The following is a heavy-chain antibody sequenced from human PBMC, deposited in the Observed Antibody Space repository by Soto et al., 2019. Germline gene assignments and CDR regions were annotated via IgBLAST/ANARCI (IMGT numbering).Heavy chain of an antibody. CDR3: ARDSLPYGSGCYYNVGDY. J-gene: IGHJ4*02. D-gene: IGHD3-10*01. Sequence: QVQLVQSGAEVKKPGSSVKVSCKASGGTFSSYAISWVRQAPGQGLEWMGGIIPIFGTANYAQKFQGRVTITADESTSTGYMELSSLRSEDTAVYYCARDSLPYGSGCYYNVGDYWGQGTLVTVSS. CDR1: GGTFSSYA. V-gene: IGHV1-69*01. CDR2: IIPIFGTA.